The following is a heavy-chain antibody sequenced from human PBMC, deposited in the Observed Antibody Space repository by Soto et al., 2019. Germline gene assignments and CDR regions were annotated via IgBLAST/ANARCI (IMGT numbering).Heavy chain of an antibody. V-gene: IGHV3-30-3*01. CDR2: ISYDGSNK. Sequence: PGGSLRLSCAASGFTFSSYAMHWVRQAPGKGLEWVAVISYDGSNKYYADSVKGRFTISRDNSKNTLYLQMNSLRAEDTAVYYCARPITFGGVIVPNYYYGMDVWGQGTTVTVSS. CDR3: ARPITFGGVIVPNYYYGMDV. D-gene: IGHD3-16*02. CDR1: GFTFSSYA. J-gene: IGHJ6*02.